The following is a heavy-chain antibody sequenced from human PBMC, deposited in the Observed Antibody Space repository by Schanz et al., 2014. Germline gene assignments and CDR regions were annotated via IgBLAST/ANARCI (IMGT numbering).Heavy chain of an antibody. Sequence: VQLVESGGGVVQPGGSLRLSCAASGFTFSSYGMHWVRQAPGKGLEWVAFIRYDGSNNYYADSVKGRFTISRDNSKNTLYLQMNSLRAEDTAVYYCTKFETRTGTNYWGQGTLVTVSS. J-gene: IGHJ4*02. CDR2: IRYDGSNN. D-gene: IGHD1-1*01. CDR3: TKFETRTGTNY. V-gene: IGHV3-30*02. CDR1: GFTFSSYG.